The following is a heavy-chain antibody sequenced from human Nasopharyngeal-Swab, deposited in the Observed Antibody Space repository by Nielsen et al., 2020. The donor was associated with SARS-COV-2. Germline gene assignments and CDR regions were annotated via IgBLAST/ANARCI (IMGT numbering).Heavy chain of an antibody. CDR2: IIPIFGTA. CDR3: ARDVPIYGSTPGYMDV. Sequence: SVKVSCKASAGTFSSYAIGWVRQAPGQGLEWMGGIIPIFGTANYAQKFQGRVTITADESTSTAYMELSSLRSEDTAVYYCARDVPIYGSTPGYMDVWGKGTTVTVSS. J-gene: IGHJ6*03. V-gene: IGHV1-69*13. D-gene: IGHD2-2*01. CDR1: AGTFSSYA.